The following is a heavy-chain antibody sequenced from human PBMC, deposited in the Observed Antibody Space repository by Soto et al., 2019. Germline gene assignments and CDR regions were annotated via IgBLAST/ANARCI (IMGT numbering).Heavy chain of an antibody. J-gene: IGHJ4*02. CDR2: VFYDGYT. Sequence: SETLSLTCTVSGDSISGSPYFWGWIRQPPGKRLEGIGSVFYDGYTLYTPSLRSRVTISVDTSKNQFSLKLTSVAVADTATYFCARLKVAVPHYWGKETLVTVSS. D-gene: IGHD6-19*01. CDR1: GDSISGSPYF. V-gene: IGHV4-39*01. CDR3: ARLKVAVPHY.